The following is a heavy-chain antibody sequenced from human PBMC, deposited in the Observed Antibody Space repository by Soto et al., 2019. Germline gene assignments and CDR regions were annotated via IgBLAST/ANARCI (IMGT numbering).Heavy chain of an antibody. V-gene: IGHV4-34*01. J-gene: IGHJ4*02. CDR1: GGSFSDYY. CDR3: ARGGACSGSSCYSVFDFDY. Sequence: SETLSLTCAVYGGSFSDYYWSCIRQPPGKGLEWIGSIYHSGSTDYNPSLKSRVTISVPPANKQFSLKLTSVTAADTAVYYCARGGACSGSSCYSVFDFDYWGQGTQVTVSS. D-gene: IGHD2-15*01. CDR2: IYHSGST.